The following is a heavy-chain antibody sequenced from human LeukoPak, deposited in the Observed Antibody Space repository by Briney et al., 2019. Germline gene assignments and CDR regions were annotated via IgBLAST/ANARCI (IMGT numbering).Heavy chain of an antibody. CDR3: ARGGPTVVRALYWFDP. CDR2: IIPIFGTA. Sequence: GASVKVSCNVSGGTFSSYAISWVRQAPGQGLDWMGGIIPIFGTANYAQKFQGRVTITTDESTSTAYMELSSLISEDTAVYYCARGGPTVVRALYWFDPWGQGTLVTVSS. V-gene: IGHV1-69*05. D-gene: IGHD4-23*01. J-gene: IGHJ5*02. CDR1: GGTFSSYA.